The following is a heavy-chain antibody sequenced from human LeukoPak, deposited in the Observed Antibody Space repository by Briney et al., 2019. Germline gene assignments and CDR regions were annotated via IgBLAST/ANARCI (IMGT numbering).Heavy chain of an antibody. CDR3: ARDLWL. J-gene: IGHJ2*01. CDR2: IYYTET. Sequence: SETLSLTCTVSGGSISGSYWSWIRQPPGKGLEWIGYIYYTETYYNPSLKSRVTISVDTSKDQLSLKLSSVTAADTAVYYCARDLWLWGRGTLVTVSS. D-gene: IGHD3-16*01. CDR1: GGSISGSY. V-gene: IGHV4-59*01.